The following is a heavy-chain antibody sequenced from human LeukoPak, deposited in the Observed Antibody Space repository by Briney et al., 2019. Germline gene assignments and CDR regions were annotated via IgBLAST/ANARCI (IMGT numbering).Heavy chain of an antibody. Sequence: SETLSLTCAVYGGSFSGYYWSWIRQPPGKGLEWIGEINHSGSTNYKPSLKSRVTISVDTSKNQFSLKLSSVTAADTAVYYCARHSGGTYYVNFDPWGQGTLVTVSS. V-gene: IGHV4-34*01. CDR2: INHSGST. CDR3: ARHSGGTYYVNFDP. D-gene: IGHD1-26*01. J-gene: IGHJ5*02. CDR1: GGSFSGYY.